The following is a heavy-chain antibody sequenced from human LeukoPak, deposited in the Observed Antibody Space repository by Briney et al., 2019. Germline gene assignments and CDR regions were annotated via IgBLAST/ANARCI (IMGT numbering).Heavy chain of an antibody. V-gene: IGHV1-69*13. D-gene: IGHD3-10*01. CDR2: IIPIFGTA. CDR3: ARRGLLWFGELLSDSYYYGMDV. CDR1: GGTFSSYA. J-gene: IGHJ6*02. Sequence: ASVKVSCKASGGTFSSYAISWVRQAPGQGLEWMGGIIPIFGTANYAQKFQGRVTITADESTSTAYMELSSLRSEDTAVYYCARRGLLWFGELLSDSYYYGMDVWGQGTTVTVSS.